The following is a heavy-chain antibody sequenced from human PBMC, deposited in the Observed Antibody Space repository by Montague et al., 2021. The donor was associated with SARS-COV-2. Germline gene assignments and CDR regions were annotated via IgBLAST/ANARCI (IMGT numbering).Heavy chain of an antibody. CDR3: AKDLLAGDSIGGPGSFDP. Sequence: SLRLSCAASGFTFSSYGMHWVRQAPGKGLEWVAVISYDGSNKYYADSVKGRFTISRDNSKNTLYLQMNSLRAEDTAVYYCAKDLLAGDSIGGPGSFDPWGQGTLVTVSS. CDR2: ISYDGSNK. J-gene: IGHJ5*02. V-gene: IGHV3-30*18. CDR1: GFTFSSYG. D-gene: IGHD2-15*01.